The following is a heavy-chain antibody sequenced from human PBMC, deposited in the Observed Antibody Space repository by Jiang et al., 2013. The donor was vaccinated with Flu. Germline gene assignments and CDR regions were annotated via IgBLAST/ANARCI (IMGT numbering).Heavy chain of an antibody. CDR1: GYTFTSYA. CDR3: ARDGCDIRGSGGSCYMGIQDY. Sequence: SGAEVKKPGASVKVSCKASGYTFTSYAMHWVRQAPGQRLEWMGWINAGNGNTKYSQKFQGRVTITRDTSASTAYMELSSLRSEDTAVYYCARDGCDIRGSGGSCYMGIQDYWGQGTLVTVSS. D-gene: IGHD2-15*01. CDR2: INAGNGNT. V-gene: IGHV1-3*01. J-gene: IGHJ4*02.